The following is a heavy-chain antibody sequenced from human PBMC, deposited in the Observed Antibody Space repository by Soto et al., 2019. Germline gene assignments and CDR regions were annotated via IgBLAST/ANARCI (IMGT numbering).Heavy chain of an antibody. CDR2: IYYSGST. V-gene: IGHV4-31*03. CDR1: GGSISSGGYY. D-gene: IGHD3-3*01. J-gene: IGHJ6*03. CDR3: ARGLGYDFWSGQTPYYYYYMDV. Sequence: SETLSLTCTVSGGSISSGGYYWSWIRQHPGKGLEWIGYIYYSGSTYYNPSLKSRVTISVDTSKNQFSLKLSSLRSEDTAVYYCARGLGYDFWSGQTPYYYYYMDVWGKGTTVTVSS.